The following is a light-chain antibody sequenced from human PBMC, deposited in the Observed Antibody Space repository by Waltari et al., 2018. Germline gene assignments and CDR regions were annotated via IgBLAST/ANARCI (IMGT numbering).Light chain of an antibody. J-gene: IGKJ4*02. CDR3: IQRGRRPLT. CDR2: DAS. V-gene: IGKV3-11*01. Sequence: VLTQSPDTLSLYPGERALLSCRARTSVGTYLDRYQQKSGQTPRLLIYDASNRSTGIPARFSGSGSGTDFTLTISSLDPEDFAIYYCIQRGRRPLTFGRGTKLEI. CDR1: TSVGTY.